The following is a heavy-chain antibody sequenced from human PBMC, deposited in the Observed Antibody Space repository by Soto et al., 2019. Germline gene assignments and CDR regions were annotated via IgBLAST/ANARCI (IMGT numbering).Heavy chain of an antibody. D-gene: IGHD3-22*01. J-gene: IGHJ4*03. V-gene: IGHV4-31*02. CDR1: CGTLSSDGSY. CDR3: ARDRWLSHYFDY. Sequence: TLSLPWTVSCGTLSSDGSYYRWNSQHPGKGLEWIGYIYYSGSTYYNPSLKSRVTISVDTCKTQFSLELSAVTAADTALYYGARDRWLSHYFDYWDQEPLVTVSS. CDR2: IYYSGST.